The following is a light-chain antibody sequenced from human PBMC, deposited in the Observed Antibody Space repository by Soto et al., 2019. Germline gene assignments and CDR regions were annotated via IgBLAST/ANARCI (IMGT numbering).Light chain of an antibody. Sequence: EIVLTQSPATLSLSPGERATLPCRASHSVSTSLAWYQQRPGQAPRLLIYDVSNRAAGVPARFSGSGSGTDFTLTISNLEPEDFAXYXXQERSNWPRLTFGGGTTVEIK. J-gene: IGKJ4*01. CDR3: QERSNWPRLT. V-gene: IGKV3-11*01. CDR2: DVS. CDR1: HSVSTS.